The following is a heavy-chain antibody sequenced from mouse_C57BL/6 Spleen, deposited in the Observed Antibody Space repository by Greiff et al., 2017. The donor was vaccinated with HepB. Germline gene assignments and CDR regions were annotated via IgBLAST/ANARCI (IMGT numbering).Heavy chain of an antibody. Sequence: EVQGVESGGGLVKPGGSLKLSCAASGFTFSDYGMHWVRQAPEKGLEWVAYISSGSSTIYYADTVKGRFTISRDNAKNTLFLQRTSLRSEDTAMYYCARGGGNFYYAMDYWGQGTSVTVSS. CDR1: GFTFSDYG. CDR2: ISSGSSTI. V-gene: IGHV5-17*01. D-gene: IGHD2-1*01. CDR3: ARGGGNFYYAMDY. J-gene: IGHJ4*01.